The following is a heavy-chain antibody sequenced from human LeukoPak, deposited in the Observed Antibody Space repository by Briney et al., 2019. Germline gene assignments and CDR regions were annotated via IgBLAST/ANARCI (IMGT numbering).Heavy chain of an antibody. CDR1: GYTLTELS. Sequence: ASVKVSCKVSGYTLTELSMHWVRQAPGKGLEWMGGFDPEDGETIYAQKFQGRVTMTEDTSTDTAYMELSSLRSEDTAVYYCATATDYGDYAGAFDIWGQGTMVTASS. D-gene: IGHD4-17*01. V-gene: IGHV1-24*01. J-gene: IGHJ3*02. CDR3: ATATDYGDYAGAFDI. CDR2: FDPEDGET.